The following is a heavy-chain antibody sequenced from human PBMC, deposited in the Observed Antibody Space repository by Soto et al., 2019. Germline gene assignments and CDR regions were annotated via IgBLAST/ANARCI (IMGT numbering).Heavy chain of an antibody. D-gene: IGHD6-6*01. CDR2: MSSRSLTI. CDR1: GFTFSTYS. Sequence: EVQLVESGGGLVQPGGSLRVSCAASGFTFSTYSMNWVRQAPGKGLEWVSYMSSRSLTIYYTDSVEGRFTISRDNDKNSLYLQMNSLRDEETAVYYCARGGSSSDNGMDVWGQGTTVTVSS. CDR3: ARGGSSSDNGMDV. V-gene: IGHV3-48*02. J-gene: IGHJ6*02.